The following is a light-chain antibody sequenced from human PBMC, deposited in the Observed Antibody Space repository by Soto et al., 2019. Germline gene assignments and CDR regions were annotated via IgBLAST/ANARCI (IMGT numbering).Light chain of an antibody. Sequence: AIRLTQSPSSFSASTGDRVTITCRASQGISSYLAWYQQKPGKAPKLLIYAASTLQSGVPSRFSGSGSRTGFTLPISCLQSEDFATYFFQQYYSYPPWTFGQGTKVEIK. CDR2: AAS. CDR3: QQYYSYPPWT. J-gene: IGKJ1*01. CDR1: QGISSY. V-gene: IGKV1-8*01.